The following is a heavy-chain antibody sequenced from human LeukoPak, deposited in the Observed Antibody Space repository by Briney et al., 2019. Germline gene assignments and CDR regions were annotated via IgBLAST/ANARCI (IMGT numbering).Heavy chain of an antibody. V-gene: IGHV3-30*18. D-gene: IGHD6-19*01. Sequence: PGGSLRLSCAASGFTFSSYGMHWVRQAPGKGLEWVAVISYDRTNKYYADSVKGRFTISRDNSKNTLYLQMNSLRAEDTAVYYCAKDRGYNSGRGPIDYWGQGTLVTVSS. CDR2: ISYDRTNK. CDR1: GFTFSSYG. J-gene: IGHJ4*02. CDR3: AKDRGYNSGRGPIDY.